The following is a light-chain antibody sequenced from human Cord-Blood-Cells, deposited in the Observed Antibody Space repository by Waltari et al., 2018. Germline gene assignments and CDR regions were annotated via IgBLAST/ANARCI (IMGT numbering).Light chain of an antibody. CDR3: QQYNSYLYT. J-gene: IGKJ2*01. CDR2: DAS. Sequence: IQMTQSPSTLSASVGDRCTITCRASQSISSWFAWYQQKPGKAPKLLIYDASSLESGVPSRFSGSGSGTEFTLTISSLQPDDFATYYCQQYNSYLYTFGQGTKLEIK. CDR1: QSISSW. V-gene: IGKV1-5*01.